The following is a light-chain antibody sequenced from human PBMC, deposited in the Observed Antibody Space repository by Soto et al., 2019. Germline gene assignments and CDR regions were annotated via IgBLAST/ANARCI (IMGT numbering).Light chain of an antibody. CDR1: QSVSSSY. CDR3: QQYGSSPWT. J-gene: IGKJ1*01. CDR2: GAS. Sequence: EIVLTQSPGTLSLSPGERATLSFRASQSVSSSYLAWYQQKPGQAPRLLIYGASSRATGIPDRFSGSRSGTDLSLTISRLEPEEFAVYYCQQYGSSPWTFGQGTKVEIK. V-gene: IGKV3-20*01.